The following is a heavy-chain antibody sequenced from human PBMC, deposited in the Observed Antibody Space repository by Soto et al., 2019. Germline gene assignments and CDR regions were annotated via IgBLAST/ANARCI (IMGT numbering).Heavy chain of an antibody. CDR2: IWYDGSNK. CDR1: GFTFSSYG. J-gene: IGHJ6*02. V-gene: IGHV3-33*01. CDR3: ARDSPGLELKPPLYGMDV. D-gene: IGHD1-7*01. Sequence: XGCLRRTCAASGFTFSSYGMHWVRQAPGKGLEWVAVIWYDGSNKYYADSVKGRFTISRDNSKNTLYLQMNSLRAEDTAVYYCARDSPGLELKPPLYGMDVWGQGTTVTVSS.